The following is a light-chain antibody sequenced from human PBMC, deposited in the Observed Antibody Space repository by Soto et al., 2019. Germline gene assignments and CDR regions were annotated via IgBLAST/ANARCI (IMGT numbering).Light chain of an antibody. V-gene: IGKV1-5*01. CDR2: HAS. CDR1: QTISSW. J-gene: IGKJ1*01. CDR3: QQYNSYS. Sequence: MQMTESPSTLSGSVGDRVTITCRASQTISSWLAWYQQKPGTAPKVLIYHASNLQSGVPSRFSGSGSGTEFTLTISSLQPDDFATYYCQQYNSYSFGQGTKVDI.